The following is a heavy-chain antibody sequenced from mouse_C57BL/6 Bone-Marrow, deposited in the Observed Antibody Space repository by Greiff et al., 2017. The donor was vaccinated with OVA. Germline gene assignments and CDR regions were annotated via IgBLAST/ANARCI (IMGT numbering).Heavy chain of an antibody. V-gene: IGHV1-19*01. CDR2: IIPYNGGT. CDR3: ARFSGAFYVFDY. J-gene: IGHJ2*01. CDR1: GYTFTDYY. Sequence: VQLQQSGPVLVKPGASVKMSCKASGYTFTDYYMNWVKQSHGKSLEWIGVIIPYNGGTSYNQKFKGKATLTVDKSSSTAYMELNSLTSEDSAVYYCARFSGAFYVFDYWGQGTTLTVSS. D-gene: IGHD3-1*01.